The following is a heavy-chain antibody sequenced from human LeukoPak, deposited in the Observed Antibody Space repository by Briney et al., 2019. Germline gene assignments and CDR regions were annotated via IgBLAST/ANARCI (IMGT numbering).Heavy chain of an antibody. CDR1: EFSFETYW. Sequence: AGGSLRLSCVALEFSFETYWMSWVRQAPGKGPEWVANINEDGSEKHYVGSVRGRFTISRDNADNSLHLQMNSLRPEDMAVYYCARGETMDVWGEGTTVTVSS. CDR3: ARGETMDV. V-gene: IGHV3-7*01. D-gene: IGHD5-24*01. CDR2: INEDGSEK. J-gene: IGHJ6*03.